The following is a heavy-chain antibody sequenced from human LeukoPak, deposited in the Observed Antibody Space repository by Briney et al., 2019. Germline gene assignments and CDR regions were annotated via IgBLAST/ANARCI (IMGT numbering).Heavy chain of an antibody. D-gene: IGHD6-19*01. V-gene: IGHV3-23*01. Sequence: GGSLSLSFAASGFPFSSYAMRWVRQAPGKGVGWVSAISGSGGSTYYADSVKGRFTISRDNSKSTLYLQMNSLRAEDTAVYYCAKFDLAWLGYFDYWGQGTLVTVSS. CDR1: GFPFSSYA. CDR3: AKFDLAWLGYFDY. J-gene: IGHJ4*02. CDR2: ISGSGGST.